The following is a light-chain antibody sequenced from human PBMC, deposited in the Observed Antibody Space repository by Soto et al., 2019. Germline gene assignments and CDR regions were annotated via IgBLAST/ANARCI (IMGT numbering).Light chain of an antibody. CDR1: QSVSSTL. J-gene: IGKJ1*01. V-gene: IGKV3-20*01. CDR3: QHYGDSSWT. CDR2: GVS. Sequence: EIVLTPSPVAPSLSPGERATLSFRASQSVSSTLLTWYQQKPGQAPRLLIYGVSSRATGIPDRFSGSGSGTDFTLTISRLEPEDFAVYFCQHYGDSSWTFGQGTKVDIK.